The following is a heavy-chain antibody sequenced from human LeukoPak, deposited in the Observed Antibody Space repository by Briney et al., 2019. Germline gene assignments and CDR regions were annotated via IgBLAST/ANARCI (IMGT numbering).Heavy chain of an antibody. J-gene: IGHJ5*02. CDR3: ARAQRGYSYGYWFDP. V-gene: IGHV4-39*07. CDR1: GGSISSSSYY. CDR2: IYYSGST. D-gene: IGHD5-18*01. Sequence: SETLCLTCTVSGGSISSSSYYWGWIRQPPGKGLEWIGSIYYSGSTYYNPSLKSRVTISVDTSKNQFSLRLSSVTAADTAVYYCARAQRGYSYGYWFDPWGQGTLVTVSS.